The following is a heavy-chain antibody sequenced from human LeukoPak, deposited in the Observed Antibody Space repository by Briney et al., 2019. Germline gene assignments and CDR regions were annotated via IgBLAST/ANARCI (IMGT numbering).Heavy chain of an antibody. Sequence: SVKVSCKASGGTFSSYAISWVRQAPGQGLEWMGRMIPILGIANYAQKFQGRVTITADKSTSTAYMELSSLRSEDTAVYYCARDLGMDSSPRLLGYHYYYGMDVWGQGTTVTVSS. CDR2: MIPILGIA. D-gene: IGHD6-13*01. V-gene: IGHV1-69*04. CDR3: ARDLGMDSSPRLLGYHYYYGMDV. CDR1: GGTFSSYA. J-gene: IGHJ6*02.